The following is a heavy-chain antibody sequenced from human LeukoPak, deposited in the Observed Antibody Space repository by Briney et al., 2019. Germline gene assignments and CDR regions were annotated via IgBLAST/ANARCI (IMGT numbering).Heavy chain of an antibody. CDR2: ISGSGGST. J-gene: IGHJ5*02. D-gene: IGHD3-22*01. CDR1: GFTFSSYA. CDR3: AKDAYYYDSSGYYYDR. Sequence: GGSLRLSCAASGFTFSSYAMSWVRQAPGKGLEWVSAISGSGGSTYYADSVKGRFTISRDNSKNTLYLQMNSLRAEDTAVYYCAKDAYYYDSSGYYYDRWGQGTLVTVSS. V-gene: IGHV3-23*01.